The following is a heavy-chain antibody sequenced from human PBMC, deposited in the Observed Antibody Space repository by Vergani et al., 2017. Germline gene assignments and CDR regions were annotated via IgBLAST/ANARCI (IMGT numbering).Heavy chain of an antibody. Sequence: EVQLLESGGGLVQPGGSLRLSCAASGFTFSSYAMSWVRQAPGKGLEWVSAISGSGGSPYYADSVKGRFTISRDNSKNTLYLQMNSLRAEDTAVYYCAKSARLGYCSGGICYASSAFDIWGQGTMVTVSS. CDR3: AKSARLGYCSGGICYASSAFDI. V-gene: IGHV3-23*01. J-gene: IGHJ3*02. CDR1: GFTFSSYA. CDR2: ISGSGGSP. D-gene: IGHD2-15*01.